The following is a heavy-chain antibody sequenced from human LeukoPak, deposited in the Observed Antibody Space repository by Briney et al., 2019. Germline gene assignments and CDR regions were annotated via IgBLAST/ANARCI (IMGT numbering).Heavy chain of an antibody. Sequence: SETLSLTCTVSGGSVSSGNYYWSWIRQPPGKGLEWIGYISYSGSTKYNPSLKSRVTISVDTSKNQFSLKLNSVTAADTAVYYCARGRDGYKSAFDIWGQGTMVTASP. J-gene: IGHJ3*02. CDR2: ISYSGST. V-gene: IGHV4-61*01. CDR3: ARGRDGYKSAFDI. D-gene: IGHD5-24*01. CDR1: GGSVSSGNYY.